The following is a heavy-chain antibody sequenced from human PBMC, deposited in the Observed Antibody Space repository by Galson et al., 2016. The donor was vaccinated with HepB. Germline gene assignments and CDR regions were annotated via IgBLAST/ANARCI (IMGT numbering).Heavy chain of an antibody. J-gene: IGHJ3*01. CDR2: IDWDDDK. CDR3: ARTSLLVSFMGAFDV. D-gene: IGHD2-8*01. Sequence: PALVKPTQTLTLTCTFSGFSLTTNAMCVSWVRQPPGKALERLALIDWDDDKYYTTSLKTRLSISKDTSKNQVVLTMTNMDPLDTATYYCARTSLLVSFMGAFDVWGQGTVVTVSS. CDR1: GFSLTTNAMC. V-gene: IGHV2-70*20.